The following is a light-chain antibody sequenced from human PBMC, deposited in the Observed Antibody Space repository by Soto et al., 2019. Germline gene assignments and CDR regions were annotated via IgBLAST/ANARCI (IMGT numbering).Light chain of an antibody. CDR1: QSISGW. CDR2: KAS. J-gene: IGKJ2*01. V-gene: IGKV1-5*03. CDR3: QQYNSLYS. Sequence: DIRMTQSPSTLSASVGDRVTITCRASQSISGWLAWYQQKPGKAPKLLIYKASSLESAVPSRFSGSGSGTEITLTISSMQPEGFATENGQQYNSLYSFGHGTKLHIK.